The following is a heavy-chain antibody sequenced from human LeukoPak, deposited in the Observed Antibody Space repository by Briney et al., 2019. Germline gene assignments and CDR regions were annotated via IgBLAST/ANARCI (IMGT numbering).Heavy chain of an antibody. CDR2: IYSGGST. J-gene: IGHJ4*02. Sequence: GGSLRLSCAASGFTVSSNYMSWVRQAPGKGLEWVSVIYSGGSTYYADSVKGRFTISRDNSKNTLYLQMNSLRAEDTAVYYCTTERGLYGYGDYVGYWGQGTLVTVSS. D-gene: IGHD4-17*01. V-gene: IGHV3-53*01. CDR3: TTERGLYGYGDYVGY. CDR1: GFTVSSNY.